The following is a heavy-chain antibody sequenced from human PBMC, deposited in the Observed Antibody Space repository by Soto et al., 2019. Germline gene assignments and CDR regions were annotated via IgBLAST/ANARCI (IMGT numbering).Heavy chain of an antibody. Sequence: ASVTRYCQAAGYSFTRYYRRWVRQAPGQGLEWMGIINPSGGSTSYAQKFQGRVTMTRDTSTSTVYMELSSLRSEDTAVYYCASIFPDNYYYSGMDVWGQGTTVTVSS. CDR2: INPSGGST. J-gene: IGHJ6*02. CDR1: GYSFTRYY. V-gene: IGHV1-46*03. CDR3: ASIFPDNYYYSGMDV.